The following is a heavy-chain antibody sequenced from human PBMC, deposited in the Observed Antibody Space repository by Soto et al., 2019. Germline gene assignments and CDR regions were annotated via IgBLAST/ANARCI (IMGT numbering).Heavy chain of an antibody. CDR2: ISISGGNT. Sequence: EVQLLESGGGLVQPGGSLRLSCAASGLPCSSHAMSWVRQAPGKGLEWVSSISISGGNTYYADSVRGRFTISRDNTKNTLYLHMNSLSAEDTAIYYCAKEIRPTDYWGQGPLVTVSS. D-gene: IGHD4-17*01. CDR1: GLPCSSHA. J-gene: IGHJ4*02. CDR3: AKEIRPTDY. V-gene: IGHV3-23*01.